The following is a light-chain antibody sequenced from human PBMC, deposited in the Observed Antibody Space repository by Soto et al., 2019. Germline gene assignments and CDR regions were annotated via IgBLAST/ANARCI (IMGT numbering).Light chain of an antibody. Sequence: EIVFTQSPATLSLSPGERATLSCRASQCVNTYLAWYQQKPGQAPRLRLYDASTMATGIPARFSGGGSGTDFTLTISSLDPEDFAVYYCSIWLTFGPGTKLDIK. CDR2: DAS. CDR3: SIWLT. V-gene: IGKV3-11*01. J-gene: IGKJ3*01. CDR1: QCVNTY.